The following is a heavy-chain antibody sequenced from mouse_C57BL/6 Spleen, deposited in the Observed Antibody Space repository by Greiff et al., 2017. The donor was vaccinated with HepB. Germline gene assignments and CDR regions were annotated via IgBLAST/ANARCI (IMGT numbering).Heavy chain of an antibody. D-gene: IGHD2-2*01. CDR3: ARHYGYDDYAMDY. CDR2: INPGSGGT. J-gene: IGHJ4*01. CDR1: GYAFTNYL. V-gene: IGHV1-54*01. Sequence: QVQLQQSGAELVRPGTSVKVSCKASGYAFTNYLIEWVKQRPGQGLEWIGVINPGSGGTNYNEKFKGKATLTADKSSSTAYMQLSSLTSEDSAVYFCARHYGYDDYAMDYWGQGTSVTVSS.